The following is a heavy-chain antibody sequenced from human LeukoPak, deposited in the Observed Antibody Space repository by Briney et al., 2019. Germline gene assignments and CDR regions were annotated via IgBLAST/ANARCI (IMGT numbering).Heavy chain of an antibody. Sequence: KPGGSLRLSCAASGFTFSSYSMNWVRQAPGKGLEWVSSISSSSSYIYYADSVKGRFTISRGNAKNSLYLQMNSLRAEDTAVYYCARGPVTTFDYWGQGTLVTVSS. CDR2: ISSSSSYI. CDR3: ARGPVTTFDY. CDR1: GFTFSSYS. V-gene: IGHV3-21*01. J-gene: IGHJ4*02. D-gene: IGHD4-17*01.